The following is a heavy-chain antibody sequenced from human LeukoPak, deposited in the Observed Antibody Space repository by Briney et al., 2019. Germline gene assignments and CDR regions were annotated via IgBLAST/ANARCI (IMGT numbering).Heavy chain of an antibody. V-gene: IGHV3-23*01. Sequence: GGSLRLSCAASGFAFRTYAMTWVRQAPGKGLEWVSTITGSGTTTNYADSVKGRFTISRDNSKNTLSLQMNSLRAEDTALYYCAKSPKPVTAALYFDYWGQGALVTVSS. D-gene: IGHD2-21*02. CDR3: AKSPKPVTAALYFDY. CDR1: GFAFRTYA. J-gene: IGHJ4*02. CDR2: ITGSGTTT.